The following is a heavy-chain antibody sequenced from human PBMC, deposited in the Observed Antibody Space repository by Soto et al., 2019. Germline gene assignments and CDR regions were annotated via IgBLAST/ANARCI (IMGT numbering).Heavy chain of an antibody. J-gene: IGHJ4*02. CDR1: GFTFDDYA. CDR2: ISWNSGSI. CDR3: AKVATGYCSGGSCYNPFDY. V-gene: IGHV3-9*01. D-gene: IGHD2-15*01. Sequence: GGSLRLSCAASGFTFDDYAMHWVRQAPGKGLEWVSGISWNSGSIGYADSVKGRFTISRDNAKNSLYLQMNSLRAEDTALYYCAKVATGYCSGGSCYNPFDYWGQGTLVTVSS.